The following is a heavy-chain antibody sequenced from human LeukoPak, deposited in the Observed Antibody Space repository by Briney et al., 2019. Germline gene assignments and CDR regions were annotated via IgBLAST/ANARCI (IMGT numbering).Heavy chain of an antibody. J-gene: IGHJ4*02. V-gene: IGHV3-30*18. Sequence: GGSLRLSCAASGFTFSSYGMHWVRQAPGKGLEWVAVISYDGSNKYYADSVKRRFTISRDNSKNTLYLQMNSLRAEDTAVYYCAKGIVGATTDYWGQGTLVTVSS. D-gene: IGHD1-26*01. CDR2: ISYDGSNK. CDR1: GFTFSSYG. CDR3: AKGIVGATTDY.